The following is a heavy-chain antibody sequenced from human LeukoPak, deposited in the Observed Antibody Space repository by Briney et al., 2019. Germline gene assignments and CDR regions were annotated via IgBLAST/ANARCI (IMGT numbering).Heavy chain of an antibody. CDR1: GFTFSSYE. CDR2: ISSSGSTI. V-gene: IGHV3-48*03. CDR3: ARESRAMVRGVMASGGFDY. D-gene: IGHD3-10*01. J-gene: IGHJ4*02. Sequence: GGSLRLSCAASGFTFSSYEMNWVRQAPGKGLEWVSYISSSGSTIYYADSVKGRFTISRDNAKNSLYLQMNSLRAEDTAVYYCARESRAMVRGVMASGGFDYWGQGTLVTVSS.